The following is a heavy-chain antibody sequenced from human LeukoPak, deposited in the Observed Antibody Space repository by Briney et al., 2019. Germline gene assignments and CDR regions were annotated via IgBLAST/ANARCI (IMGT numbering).Heavy chain of an antibody. J-gene: IGHJ4*02. CDR3: AKRGVVIRVFLVGFHKEAYYFDS. CDR2: ISGSGGGA. V-gene: IGHV3-23*01. CDR1: GITLSNYG. Sequence: GGSLRLSCAVSGITLSNYGMSWVRQAPGKGLEWVAGISGSGGGAQYADSVKGRFTIPRDNAKNRLYLHMNSLRAEDTAMYFCAKRGVVIRVFLVGFHKEAYYFDSWGQGVLVTVSS. D-gene: IGHD3-10*01.